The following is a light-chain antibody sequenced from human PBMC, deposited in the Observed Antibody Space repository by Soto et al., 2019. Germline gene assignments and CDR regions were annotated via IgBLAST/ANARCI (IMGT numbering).Light chain of an antibody. V-gene: IGLV2-23*02. Sequence: QSALTQPASVSGSPGQSITISCTGTSSDVGSHNLVSWYQQHPGQAPKLMIYEVSKRPLGVSARFSASKSCNTASLTISGLQAEDEADYQCCSYVGSRDVFGGGTQLTVL. CDR1: SSDVGSHNL. J-gene: IGLJ7*01. CDR3: CSYVGSRDV. CDR2: EVS.